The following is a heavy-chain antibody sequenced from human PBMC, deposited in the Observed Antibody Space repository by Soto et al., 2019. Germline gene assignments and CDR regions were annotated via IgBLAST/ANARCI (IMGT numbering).Heavy chain of an antibody. CDR1: GGSISSYY. J-gene: IGHJ6*02. V-gene: IGHV4-59*01. D-gene: IGHD2-2*01. Sequence: QVQLQESGPGLVKPSETLSLTCSVSGGSISSYYWSWIRQPPGKGLEWIGNIYYSGSTNYNPSLKSRVTISVDTSNNQFSLKMNSVTAADTAVDYCASSTTSLGHYYGMDVWGQGTTVTVSS. CDR3: ASSTTSLGHYYGMDV. CDR2: IYYSGST.